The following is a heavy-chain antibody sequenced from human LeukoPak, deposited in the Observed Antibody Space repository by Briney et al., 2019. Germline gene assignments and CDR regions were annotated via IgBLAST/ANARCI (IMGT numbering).Heavy chain of an antibody. CDR2: ISWNSGSI. CDR3: AKDLGYGGNPPVYFDY. D-gene: IGHD4-23*01. V-gene: IGHV3-9*01. CDR1: GFTFDDYA. J-gene: IGHJ4*02. Sequence: PGRSLRLSCAASGFTFDDYAMHWVRQAPGKGLEWVSGISWNSGSIGYADSVKGRFTISRDNAKNSLYLQMNSLRAEDTAVYYCAKDLGYGGNPPVYFDYWGQGTLVTVSS.